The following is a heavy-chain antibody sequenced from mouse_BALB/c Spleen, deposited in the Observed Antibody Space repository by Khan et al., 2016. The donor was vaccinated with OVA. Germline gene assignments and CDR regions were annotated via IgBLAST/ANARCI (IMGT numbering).Heavy chain of an antibody. Sequence: EVQLQESGPDLVKPSQSLSLTCTVTGYSITSGYAWHWIRQFPENKLEWMAYIYFSGSINYTPSLKSRISVTRDTSKNQFFLQLNSVTSEDTATYYCTRDGNYMDYWGQGTSVTVSS. J-gene: IGHJ4*01. CDR3: TRDGNYMDY. CDR1: GYSITSGYA. D-gene: IGHD2-1*01. V-gene: IGHV3-1*02. CDR2: IYFSGSI.